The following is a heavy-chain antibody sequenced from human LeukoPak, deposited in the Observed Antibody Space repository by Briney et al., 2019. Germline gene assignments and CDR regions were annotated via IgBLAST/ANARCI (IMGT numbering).Heavy chain of an antibody. CDR2: ISSSSSYI. CDR3: ARDADGYED. V-gene: IGHV3-21*01. CDR1: GFTFSSYS. Sequence: PGGSLRLSCAASGFTFSSYSMNWVRQAPGKGLEWVSSISSSSSYIYYADSVKGRFTISRDNAKNTLYLQMNSLRAEDTAMYYCARDADGYEDWGQGTLVIVSS. J-gene: IGHJ4*02. D-gene: IGHD5-24*01.